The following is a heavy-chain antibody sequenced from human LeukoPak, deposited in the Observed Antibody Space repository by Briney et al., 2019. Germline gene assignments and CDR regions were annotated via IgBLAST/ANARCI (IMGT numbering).Heavy chain of an antibody. CDR3: AALRPHYGDYVY. Sequence: SGGSLRLSCEASGFTFSDYALSWVRQAPGKGLEWVSSIDGGGGDPWYANSAKGRFTVSRDNSEKTLYLQMTAPRAEDTAVYYCAALRPHYGDYVYWGLGTLVTVSS. CDR2: IDGGGGDP. V-gene: IGHV3-23*01. J-gene: IGHJ4*02. CDR1: GFTFSDYA. D-gene: IGHD4-17*01.